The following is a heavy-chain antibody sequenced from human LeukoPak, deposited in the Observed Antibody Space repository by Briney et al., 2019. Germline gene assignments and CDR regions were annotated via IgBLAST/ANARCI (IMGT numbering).Heavy chain of an antibody. CDR1: GGSISSYY. J-gene: IGHJ4*02. Sequence: SETLSLTCTVSGGSISSYYWSWIRQPPGKGLEWIGEINHSGSTNYNPSLKSRVTISVDTSKNQFSLKLSSVTAADTAVYYCASPVGWTGDDYWGQGTLVTVSS. V-gene: IGHV4-34*01. D-gene: IGHD3/OR15-3a*01. CDR2: INHSGST. CDR3: ASPVGWTGDDY.